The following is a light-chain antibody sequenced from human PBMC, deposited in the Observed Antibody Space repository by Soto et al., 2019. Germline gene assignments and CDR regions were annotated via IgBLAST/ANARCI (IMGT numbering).Light chain of an antibody. CDR2: GAS. J-gene: IGKJ4*01. CDR3: QQYNNWPPLT. V-gene: IGKV3-15*01. Sequence: EVVMTQSPATLSVSPGERATLSCRASQSVSRDLAWYQHKPGQAPRLLIYGASMRATGVPARFSGSGSGTEFPLTISRLPSEDFAVYYCQQYNNWPPLTFGGGTKVEIK. CDR1: QSVSRD.